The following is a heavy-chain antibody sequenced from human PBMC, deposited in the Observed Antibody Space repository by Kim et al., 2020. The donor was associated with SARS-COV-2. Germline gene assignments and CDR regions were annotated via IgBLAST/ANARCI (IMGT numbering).Heavy chain of an antibody. CDR3: ARLRYDSGAY. D-gene: IGHD3-16*01. J-gene: IGHJ4*02. V-gene: IGHV4-39*01. CDR1: GDSISSRNYY. CDR2: VHYSGSA. Sequence: SETLSLTCTVSGDSISSRNYYWGWIRQPPGKGLEWIGNVHYSGSAYYNPSVKSRVTISVDLSKNQFSLQLSSMTAADTAVYYCARLRYDSGAYWGQGTLVTVSS.